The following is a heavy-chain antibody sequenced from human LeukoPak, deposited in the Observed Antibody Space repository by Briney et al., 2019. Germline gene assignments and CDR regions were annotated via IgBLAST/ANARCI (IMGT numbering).Heavy chain of an antibody. CDR1: GYSFTGYW. J-gene: IGHJ6*02. D-gene: IGHD5-12*01. Sequence: GESLQISCQGSGYSFTGYWIGWVRQMPGKGLEWMGIIYPGDSDTRYSPSFQGQVTISADKSISTAYLQWSSLKASDTAMYYCARDEPRYSGYDYYYYGMDVWGQGTTVTVSS. CDR3: ARDEPRYSGYDYYYYGMDV. V-gene: IGHV5-51*01. CDR2: IYPGDSDT.